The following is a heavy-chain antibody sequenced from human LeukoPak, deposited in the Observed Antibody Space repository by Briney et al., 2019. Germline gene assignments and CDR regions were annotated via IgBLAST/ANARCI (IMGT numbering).Heavy chain of an antibody. V-gene: IGHV3-30-3*01. CDR1: GFTFSSYA. J-gene: IGHJ4*02. CDR2: ISYDGSNK. D-gene: IGHD6-19*01. CDR3: ARESAVAGLFDY. Sequence: GGSLRLSCAASGFTFSSYAMHWVRQAPGKGLEWVAVISYDGSNKYYADSVKGRFTIFRDNSKNTLYLQMNSLRAEDTAVYYCARESAVAGLFDYWGQGTLVTVSS.